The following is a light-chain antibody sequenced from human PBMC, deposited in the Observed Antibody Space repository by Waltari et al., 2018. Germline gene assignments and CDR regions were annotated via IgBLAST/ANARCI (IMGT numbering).Light chain of an antibody. CDR3: SSQSSNDVVL. CDR2: DVS. CDR1: SNDVGGYNS. Sequence: QSALTQPAPVSGSPGQSVTIFCAGTSNDVGGYNSVSWYQEHPGQAPSVIIYDVSDRPSGVSDRFSGSKSGNTASLTISGLQAEDEADYYCSSQSSNDVVLFGGGTKLTVL. V-gene: IGLV2-14*01. J-gene: IGLJ2*01.